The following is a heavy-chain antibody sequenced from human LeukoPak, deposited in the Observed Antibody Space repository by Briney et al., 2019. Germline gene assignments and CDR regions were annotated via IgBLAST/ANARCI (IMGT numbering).Heavy chain of an antibody. V-gene: IGHV4-30-2*01. J-gene: IGHJ4*02. Sequence: SETLSLTCSISGGSFSWGGSYWSWIRQPPGKGLEWLGYIFHNGDTYYNSSLKSRVSLSVDKANKKFSLRLTSVTAADTAVYFCARDSRLASRTGTFDSWGQGTLVIASS. CDR1: GGSFSWGGSY. CDR2: IFHNGDT. CDR3: ARDSRLASRTGTFDS. D-gene: IGHD1-7*01.